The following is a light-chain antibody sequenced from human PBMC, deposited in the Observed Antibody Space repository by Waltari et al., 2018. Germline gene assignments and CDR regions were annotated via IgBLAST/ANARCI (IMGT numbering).Light chain of an antibody. CDR1: QDIGSS. J-gene: IGKJ2*03. V-gene: IGKV6-21*01. Sequence: DIELTQSPDFQSVTPKEKGTITCRASQDIGSSLHWYQQKPDQSPKLLIYYASQSFSGVPSRFTGSGSGTDFTLTINGLEAEDAATYYCHQSGDLPRSFGQGTKLEIK. CDR3: HQSGDLPRS. CDR2: YAS.